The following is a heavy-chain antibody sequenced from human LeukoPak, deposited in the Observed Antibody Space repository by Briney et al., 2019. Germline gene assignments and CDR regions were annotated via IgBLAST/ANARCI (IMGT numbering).Heavy chain of an antibody. V-gene: IGHV1-69*13. D-gene: IGHD6-6*01. CDR3: ARRDSSSSRIDWYFDL. CDR2: IIPIFGTA. CDR1: GGTFISYA. Sequence: GASVKVSCKASGGTFISYAISWVRQAPGQGLEWMGGIIPIFGTANYAQKFQGRVTITADESTSTAYMELSSLRSEDTAVYYCARRDSSSSRIDWYFDLWGRGTLVTVSS. J-gene: IGHJ2*01.